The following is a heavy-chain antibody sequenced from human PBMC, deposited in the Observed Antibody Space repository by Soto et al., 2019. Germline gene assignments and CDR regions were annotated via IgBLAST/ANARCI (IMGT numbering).Heavy chain of an antibody. CDR3: ARDGDVSLHYFDF. Sequence: QVHLVESGGGVVQPGMSLRLSCVASGFTFSSYGMHWVRQAPGKGLEWVAVIWFDGTNEYYADSVTGRFTISRDNSRNTLYLQLDSLRAEDTAVYYCARDGDVSLHYFDFWRQGTLVTLSS. CDR2: IWFDGTNE. J-gene: IGHJ4*02. D-gene: IGHD3-3*01. V-gene: IGHV3-33*01. CDR1: GFTFSSYG.